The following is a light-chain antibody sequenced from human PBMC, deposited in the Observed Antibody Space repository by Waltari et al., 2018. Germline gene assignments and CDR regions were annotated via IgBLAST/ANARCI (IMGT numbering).Light chain of an antibody. V-gene: IGKV2-30*01. Sequence: DVVLTQSPLSLPVTLGQPASTSCRSSHSLVNTDGNTYLNWFHPRPGQSPRRLIYKVSNRDSGVPDRFSGSGAVTDFTLRISRVEAEDVGLYFCFQGTHWPPYTFGQGTKLEIK. CDR3: FQGTHWPPYT. J-gene: IGKJ2*01. CDR1: HSLVNTDGNTY. CDR2: KVS.